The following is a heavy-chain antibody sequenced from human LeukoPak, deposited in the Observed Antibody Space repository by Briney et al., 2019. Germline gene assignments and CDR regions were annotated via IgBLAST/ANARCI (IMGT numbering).Heavy chain of an antibody. CDR3: ARDRGSGWHFDY. V-gene: IGHV1-69*05. CDR1: GGTFSSYA. D-gene: IGHD6-19*01. CDR2: IIPIFGTA. Sequence: SVKVSCKASGGTFSSYAISWVRQARGQGLEWMGGIIPIFGTANYAQKFQGRVTITTDESTSTAYMELSSLRSEDTAVYYCARDRGSGWHFDYWGQGTLVTVSS. J-gene: IGHJ4*02.